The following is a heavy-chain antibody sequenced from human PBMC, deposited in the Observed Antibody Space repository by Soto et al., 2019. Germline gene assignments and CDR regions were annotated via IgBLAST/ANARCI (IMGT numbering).Heavy chain of an antibody. V-gene: IGHV4-34*01. J-gene: IGHJ6*02. CDR3: ASRPPRYYYYYGMDV. CDR2: INHSGST. Sequence: SETLSLTCAVYGGSFSGYYWSWIRQPPGKGLEWIGEINHSGSTNYNPSLKSRVTISVDTSKNQFSLKLSSVTAADTAVYYCASRPPRYYYYYGMDVWGQGTTVTVSS. CDR1: GGSFSGYY.